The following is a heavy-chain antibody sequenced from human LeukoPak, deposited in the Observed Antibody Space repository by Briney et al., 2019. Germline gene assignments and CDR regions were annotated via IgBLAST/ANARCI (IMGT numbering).Heavy chain of an antibody. J-gene: IGHJ4*02. D-gene: IGHD3-10*01. CDR1: GDSINGGGYY. Sequence: SQTLSLTCTVSGDSINGGGYYWSWIRQRPGKGLEWIGYIYYSGSTYYNPSLKSRVTISVDTSKNQFSLKVNSVTVADTAVYYCARDNYYGPGSFVYWGQGTLVTVSS. CDR3: ARDNYYGPGSFVY. V-gene: IGHV4-31*03. CDR2: IYYSGST.